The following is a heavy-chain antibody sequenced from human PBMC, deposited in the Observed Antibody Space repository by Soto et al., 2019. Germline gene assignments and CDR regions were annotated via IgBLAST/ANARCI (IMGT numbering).Heavy chain of an antibody. V-gene: IGHV3-7*03. Sequence: EVQLVESGGGLVQPGGSLRLSCAASGFTFSSYWMSWVRQAPGKGLEWVANIKQDGSEKYYVDSVKGRFTISRDNANNSLYLQMNSLRAEDSAVYYCARDRYCSSTSCSRTYYYYGMDVWGQGTTVTVSS. D-gene: IGHD2-2*01. CDR3: ARDRYCSSTSCSRTYYYYGMDV. CDR2: IKQDGSEK. CDR1: GFTFSSYW. J-gene: IGHJ6*02.